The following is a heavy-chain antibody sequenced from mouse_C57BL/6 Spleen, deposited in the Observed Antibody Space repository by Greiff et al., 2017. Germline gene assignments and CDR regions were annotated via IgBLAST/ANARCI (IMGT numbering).Heavy chain of an antibody. V-gene: IGHV1-64*01. CDR2: IHPNSGST. CDR1: GYTFTSYW. CDR3: AGVFITTVVDYFDY. D-gene: IGHD1-1*01. J-gene: IGHJ2*01. Sequence: VQLQQSGAELVKPGASVKLSCKASGYTFTSYWMHWVKQRPGQGLEWIGMIHPNSGSTNYNEKFKSKATLTVDKSSSTAYMQLSSLTSEDSAVYYCAGVFITTVVDYFDYWGQGTTLTVSS.